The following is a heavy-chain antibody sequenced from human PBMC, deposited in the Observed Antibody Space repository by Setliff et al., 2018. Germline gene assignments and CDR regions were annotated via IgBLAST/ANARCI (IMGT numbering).Heavy chain of an antibody. J-gene: IGHJ3*02. D-gene: IGHD3-3*01. CDR1: GGSISSHY. CDR3: ARGKTFFGAFIRAFDI. Sequence: SETLSLTCTVSGGSISSHYWGWIRQPPGKGLEWIGSIYYSGSTYYNPSLKSRVTISVDTSKNQFSLKLSSVTAADTAVYHCARGKTFFGAFIRAFDIWGQGRMVTVSS. V-gene: IGHV4-39*07. CDR2: IYYSGST.